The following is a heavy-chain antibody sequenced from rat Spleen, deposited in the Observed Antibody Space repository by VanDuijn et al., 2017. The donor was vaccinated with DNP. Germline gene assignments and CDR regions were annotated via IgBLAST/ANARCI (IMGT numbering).Heavy chain of an antibody. CDR3: ARWSGYYDDIFYYHYSMDA. Sequence: EVQLQESGPGLVKPSQSLSLTCSVTGYSITSSYRWNWIRKFPGNKLEWMGYINSAGSTKNNPSLKSRISITRDTSKNHFFLQVNSVNTEDTATYYCARWSGYYDDIFYYHYSMDAWGQGTSVTVSS. CDR1: GYSITSSYR. CDR2: INSAGST. J-gene: IGHJ4*01. V-gene: IGHV3-3*01. D-gene: IGHD1-12*02.